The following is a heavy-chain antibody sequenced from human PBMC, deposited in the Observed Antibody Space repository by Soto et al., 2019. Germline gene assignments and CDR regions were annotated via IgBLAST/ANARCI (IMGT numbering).Heavy chain of an antibody. CDR3: ARNGAHSTSVYYSYGTVV. D-gene: IGHD6-13*01. J-gene: IGHJ6*02. CDR2: SNYGGPT. Sequence: SETLSLTCTVSGGAINSTVYYWGWIRQPPGKGLEWIGSSNYGGPTYYSPSLQSRVTISLDTAKNHFSLNLRSVTAADTAVYYCARNGAHSTSVYYSYGTVVWCQGTTVTV. CDR1: GGAINSTVYY. V-gene: IGHV4-39*01.